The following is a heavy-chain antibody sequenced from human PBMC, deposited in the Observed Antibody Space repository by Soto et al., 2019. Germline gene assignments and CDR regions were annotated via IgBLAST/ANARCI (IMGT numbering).Heavy chain of an antibody. Sequence: QVQLQQWGAGLLKPSETLSLTCAVYGGSFSGYYWSWIRQPPGKGLEWIGEINHSGSTNYNPSLKSRVTISVDTSKNQFSLKLSSVTAADTAVYYCARGYIVVVPAAIRYYYGMDVWGQGTTVTVSS. CDR2: INHSGST. J-gene: IGHJ6*02. CDR3: ARGYIVVVPAAIRYYYGMDV. D-gene: IGHD2-2*01. V-gene: IGHV4-34*01. CDR1: GGSFSGYY.